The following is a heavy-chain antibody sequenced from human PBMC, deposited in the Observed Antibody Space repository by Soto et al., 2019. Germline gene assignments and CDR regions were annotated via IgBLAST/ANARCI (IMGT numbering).Heavy chain of an antibody. Sequence: SETLSLTCAVYGGSFSGYYWSWIRQPPGKGLEWIGEINHSGSTNYNPSLKSRVTISVDTSKNQFSLKLSSVTAADTAVYYCARGRAVAGRTVTRRYYYYYGMDVWGQGTTVTVSS. D-gene: IGHD6-19*01. V-gene: IGHV4-34*01. CDR1: GGSFSGYY. CDR2: INHSGST. CDR3: ARGRAVAGRTVTRRYYYYYGMDV. J-gene: IGHJ6*02.